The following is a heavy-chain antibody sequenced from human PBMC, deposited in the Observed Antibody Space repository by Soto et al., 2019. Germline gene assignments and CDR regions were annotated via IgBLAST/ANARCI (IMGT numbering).Heavy chain of an antibody. D-gene: IGHD3-3*01. CDR3: ARGGPITLGVVGRGLRY. Sequence: QVQLVQSGAEVKKPGASVKISCKASGYTFSNFYLFWVRQAPGQGLEWMGMINPRGDSATYAQKFQDRVAVTREMSTRSVYMELTSLNSEDAAVYYCARGGPITLGVVGRGLRYWGQGTLVTVSS. CDR1: GYTFSNFY. CDR2: INPRGDSA. V-gene: IGHV1-46*01. J-gene: IGHJ4*02.